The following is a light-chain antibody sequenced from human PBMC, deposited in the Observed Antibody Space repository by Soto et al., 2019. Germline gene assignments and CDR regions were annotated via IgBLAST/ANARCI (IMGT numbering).Light chain of an antibody. V-gene: IGLV2-14*01. Sequence: QSALTQPASVSGSPGQSITISCTGTSSDVGGSNYVSWYQQHPGKAPKLMIYDVSNRPSGVSNRFSGSKSGNTASLTISGRQAEDEATYSCGSYTSSSTLYVFGTGTKVTVL. CDR1: SSDVGGSNY. CDR3: GSYTSSSTLYV. CDR2: DVS. J-gene: IGLJ1*01.